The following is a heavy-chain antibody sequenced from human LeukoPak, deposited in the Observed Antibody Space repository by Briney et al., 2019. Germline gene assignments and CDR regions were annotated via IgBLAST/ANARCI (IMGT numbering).Heavy chain of an antibody. D-gene: IGHD4-23*01. CDR2: IIPILGIV. CDR3: ARVGYGGNKFDY. Sequence: GASVKVSCKASGGTFSSYGINWVRQAPGQGLEWMGRIIPILGIVNYAQKFQGRATITADKSTSTDYMEMSSLRSEDTAVYYCARVGYGGNKFDYWGQGTLVTVSS. CDR1: GGTFSSYG. J-gene: IGHJ4*02. V-gene: IGHV1-69*04.